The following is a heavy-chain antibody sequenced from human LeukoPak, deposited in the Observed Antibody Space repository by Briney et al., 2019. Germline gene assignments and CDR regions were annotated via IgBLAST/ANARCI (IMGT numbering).Heavy chain of an antibody. CDR3: ARAIVDDHGDYVGWYFDL. J-gene: IGHJ2*01. Sequence: GASVKVSCKASGGTFSSYAISWVRQAPGQGLEWMGRIIPIFGTANYAQKFQGRVTITTDESTSTAYMELSSLRSEDTAVYYCARAIVDDHGDYVGWYFDLWGRGTLVTVSS. CDR1: GGTFSSYA. D-gene: IGHD4-17*01. V-gene: IGHV1-69*05. CDR2: IIPIFGTA.